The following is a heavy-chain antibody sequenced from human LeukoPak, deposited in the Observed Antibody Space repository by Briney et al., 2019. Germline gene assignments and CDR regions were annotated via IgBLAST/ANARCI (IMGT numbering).Heavy chain of an antibody. CDR1: EFTFSSYW. D-gene: IGHD4-17*01. Sequence: GGSLRLSCAASEFTFSSYWMHWVRQAPGKGLVWVSRINTDGSSTTYADSVKGRFTISRDNAKNTLYLQMNSLRADDTAVYYCSRGNPTTANDYWGQGTLVTVPS. J-gene: IGHJ4*02. V-gene: IGHV3-74*01. CDR3: SRGNPTTANDY. CDR2: INTDGSST.